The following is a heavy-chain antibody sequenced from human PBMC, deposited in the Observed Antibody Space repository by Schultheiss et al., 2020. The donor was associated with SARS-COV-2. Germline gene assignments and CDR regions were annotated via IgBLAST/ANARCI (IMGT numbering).Heavy chain of an antibody. CDR3: ARGPEYFDY. J-gene: IGHJ4*02. CDR2: ISGSGSTK. V-gene: IGHV3-48*01. Sequence: GGSLRLSCAASGFTFSSYGMHWVRQAPGKGLEWVSYISGSGSTKNYAGSVKGRFTISRDNSKNTLYLQMNSLRAEDTAVYYCARGPEYFDYWGQGTLVTVSS. CDR1: GFTFSSYG.